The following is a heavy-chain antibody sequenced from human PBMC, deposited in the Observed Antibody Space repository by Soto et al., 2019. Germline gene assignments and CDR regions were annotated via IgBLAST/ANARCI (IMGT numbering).Heavy chain of an antibody. CDR3: ARVCGGDCHYGMDV. D-gene: IGHD2-21*02. J-gene: IGHJ6*02. Sequence: SETLSLTCTVSGGSISGYYWSWIQQPPGKGLEWIGYIYYSGGSTSYNPSLRSRLAISVDTSKNQFSLRLTSVTAADTAVYYCARVCGGDCHYGMDVWGQGTTVTVAS. V-gene: IGHV4-59*01. CDR1: GGSISGYY. CDR2: IYYSGGST.